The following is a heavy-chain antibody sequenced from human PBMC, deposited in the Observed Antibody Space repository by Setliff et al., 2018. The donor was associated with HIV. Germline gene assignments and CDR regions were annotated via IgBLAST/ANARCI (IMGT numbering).Heavy chain of an antibody. D-gene: IGHD6-19*01. CDR1: GFTFDDYA. CDR3: AKDTYTNGWHTSNFYHYGLEV. Sequence: GSLRLSCAASGFTFDDYAMHWVRQAPGKGLEWVSLISWDGGSTYYADSVKGRFTISRDNSKNSLFLQMNSLRAEDTAFYYCAKDTYTNGWHTSNFYHYGLEVWGQGTTVTVSS. V-gene: IGHV3-43D*03. J-gene: IGHJ6*02. CDR2: ISWDGGST.